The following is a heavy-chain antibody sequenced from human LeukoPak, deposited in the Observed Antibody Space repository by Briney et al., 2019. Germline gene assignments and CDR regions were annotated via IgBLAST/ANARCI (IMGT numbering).Heavy chain of an antibody. CDR3: ARASYYYDTTGLGAVDI. V-gene: IGHV3-9*01. J-gene: IGHJ3*02. Sequence: GGSLRLSCAASGFTFNDHAMYWVRQAPGKGLEWVSGINWNSDNIGYADSVKGRFTISRDDAKNSLFLQMNSLRAEDTALYYCARASYYYDTTGLGAVDIWGQGTLVNVSS. CDR2: INWNSDNI. D-gene: IGHD3-22*01. CDR1: GFTFNDHA.